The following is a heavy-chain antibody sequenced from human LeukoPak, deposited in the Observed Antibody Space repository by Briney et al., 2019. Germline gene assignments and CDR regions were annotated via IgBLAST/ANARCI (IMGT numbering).Heavy chain of an antibody. CDR3: ARGGNADYYYGMDV. V-gene: IGHV4-30-4*01. J-gene: IGHJ6*02. D-gene: IGHD4-23*01. Sequence: PSQTLSLTCTVSGGSISSGDYYWSWIRQPPGKGLEWIGYIYYSGSTYYNPSLKSRVTISVDTSKNRFSLKLSSVTAADTAVYYCARGGNADYYYGMDVWGQGTTVTVSS. CDR2: IYYSGST. CDR1: GGSISSGDYY.